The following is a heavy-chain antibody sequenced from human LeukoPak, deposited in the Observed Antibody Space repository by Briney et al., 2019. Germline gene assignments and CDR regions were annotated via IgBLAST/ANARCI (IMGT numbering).Heavy chain of an antibody. CDR3: ARGGRDSSGEPDLQFDY. CDR2: IYYSGST. V-gene: IGHV4-31*03. CDR1: GGSISSGGYY. Sequence: SETLSLTCTVSGGSISSGGYYWSWIRQHPGKGLEWIGYIYYSGSTYYNPSLKSRVTISVDTSKNQFSLKLSSVTAADTAAYYCARGGRDSSGEPDLQFDYWGQGTLVTVSS. J-gene: IGHJ4*02. D-gene: IGHD3-22*01.